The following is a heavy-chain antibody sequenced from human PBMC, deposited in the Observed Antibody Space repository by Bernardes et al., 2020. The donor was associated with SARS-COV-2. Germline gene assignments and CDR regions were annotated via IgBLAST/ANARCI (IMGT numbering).Heavy chain of an antibody. V-gene: IGHV1-2*02. Sequence: ASVKVSCKASGYTFTGYYMHWVRQAPGQGLEWMGWINPNSGGTNYAQKFQGRVTMTRDTSISTAYMELSRLRSDDTAVYYCARDKKIRYSSYYYYMDVWGKGTTVTVSS. D-gene: IGHD5-18*01. CDR1: GYTFTGYY. J-gene: IGHJ6*03. CDR3: ARDKKIRYSSYYYYMDV. CDR2: INPNSGGT.